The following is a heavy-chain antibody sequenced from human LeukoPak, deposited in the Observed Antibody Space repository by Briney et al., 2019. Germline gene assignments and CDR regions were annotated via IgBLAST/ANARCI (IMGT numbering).Heavy chain of an antibody. CDR1: GFTFSSYG. CDR2: ISGSGGST. J-gene: IGHJ4*02. D-gene: IGHD3-22*01. Sequence: GGSLRLSCAASGFTFSSYGMSWVRHAPGKGLEWVSAISGSGGSTYYADSVKGRFTISRDNSKNTLYLQMNSLRAEDTAVYYCAKAPDLTPVEVEDYSGQGTLVTVSS. CDR3: AKAPDLTPVEVEDY. V-gene: IGHV3-23*01.